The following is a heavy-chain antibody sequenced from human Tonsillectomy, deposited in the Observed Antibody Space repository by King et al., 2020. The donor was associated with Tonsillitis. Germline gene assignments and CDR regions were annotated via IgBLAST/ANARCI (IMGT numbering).Heavy chain of an antibody. J-gene: IGHJ4*02. Sequence: VLLVESGGGLVQPGRSLRLSCAASGFTFGDYVMHWVRQAPGKGLEWVSGISWNSGNIGYADSVKGRFTISRDNAKNSLYLQMNSLRAEDTALYYCAKDPDYGGNDFSYYFDYWGQGTLVTVSS. CDR3: AKDPDYGGNDFSYYFDY. D-gene: IGHD4-23*01. V-gene: IGHV3-9*01. CDR1: GFTFGDYV. CDR2: ISWNSGNI.